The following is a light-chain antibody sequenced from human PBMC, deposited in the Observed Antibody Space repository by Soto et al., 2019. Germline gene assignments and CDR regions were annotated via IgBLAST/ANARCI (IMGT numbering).Light chain of an antibody. CDR3: QQYNTRWT. Sequence: EIVMTQSPATLSVSPGERATLSCRARQSVGSNLAWYQQKPGQAPRLLIYGASTRAAAIPARFSGSGSGTEFPLIISSMQSEDSNVSFSQQYNTRWTFGPGP. J-gene: IGKJ1*01. V-gene: IGKV3-15*01. CDR2: GAS. CDR1: QSVGSN.